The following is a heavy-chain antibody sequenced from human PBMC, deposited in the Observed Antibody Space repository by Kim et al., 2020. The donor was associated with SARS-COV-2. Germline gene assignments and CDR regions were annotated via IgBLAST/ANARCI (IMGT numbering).Heavy chain of an antibody. J-gene: IGHJ6*02. CDR3: AMIDYYGSGSYDMDV. V-gene: IGHV4-59*13. CDR1: GGSISSYY. D-gene: IGHD3-10*01. Sequence: SETLSLTCTVSGGSISSYYWSWIRQPPGKGLEWIGYIYYSGSTNYNPSLKSRVTISVDTSKNQFSLKLSSVTAADTAVYYCAMIDYYGSGSYDMDVWGQGNTVTVSS. CDR2: IYYSGST.